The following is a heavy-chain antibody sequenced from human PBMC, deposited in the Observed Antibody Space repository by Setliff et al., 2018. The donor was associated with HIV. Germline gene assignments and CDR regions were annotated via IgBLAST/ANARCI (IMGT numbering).Heavy chain of an antibody. V-gene: IGHV1-69*13. CDR2: IIPIFNTP. CDR3: AASGGGGTVSHPYYFNY. Sequence: SVKVSCKASGGTFSSYAINWVRQAPGQGLEWMGGIIPIFNTPKYAQRFQDRVTITADESTSTAYMELSGLRSDDTAVYYCAASGGGGTVSHPYYFNYWGQGTLVTVSS. CDR1: GGTFSSYA. J-gene: IGHJ4*02. D-gene: IGHD1-1*01.